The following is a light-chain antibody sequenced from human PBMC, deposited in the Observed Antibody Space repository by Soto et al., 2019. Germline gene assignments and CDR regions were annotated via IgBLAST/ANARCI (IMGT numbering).Light chain of an antibody. CDR3: QQNNSYST. Sequence: DIQMTQSPSTLSAFVGDRVTITCRASQSISTRLAWYQQKPGKAPELLIYDASSLESGVPSRFSGSASGTEFTLTSSSLQPDDFATYYCQQNNSYSTFGQGTKVDI. J-gene: IGKJ1*01. V-gene: IGKV1-5*01. CDR1: QSISTR. CDR2: DAS.